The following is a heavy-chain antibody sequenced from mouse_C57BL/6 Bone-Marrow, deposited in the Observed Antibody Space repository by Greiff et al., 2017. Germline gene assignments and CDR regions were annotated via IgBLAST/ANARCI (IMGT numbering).Heavy chain of an antibody. CDR2: IYPRSGNT. Sequence: VQLQQSGAELARPGASVKLSCKASGYTFTSYGISWVKQRTGQGLEWIGEIYPRSGNTYYNEKFKGKATLTADKYSSTAYMELRSLTSEDSAVYFCAREGNYYGSLWYFDVWGTGTTVTVSS. CDR1: GYTFTSYG. D-gene: IGHD1-1*01. CDR3: AREGNYYGSLWYFDV. J-gene: IGHJ1*03. V-gene: IGHV1-81*01.